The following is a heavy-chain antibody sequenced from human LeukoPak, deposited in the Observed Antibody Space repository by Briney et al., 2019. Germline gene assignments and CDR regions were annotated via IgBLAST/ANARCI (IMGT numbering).Heavy chain of an antibody. Sequence: PGGSLRLSCAASGFTFSSYTMNWVRQAPGKGLEWVSSISSSSSYIYYADSVKGRFTIPRDNAKNSLYLQMNSLRAEDTAVYYCATDYYDSSGLDAFDIWGQGTMVTVSS. J-gene: IGHJ3*02. CDR3: ATDYYDSSGLDAFDI. V-gene: IGHV3-21*01. CDR2: ISSSSSYI. CDR1: GFTFSSYT. D-gene: IGHD3-22*01.